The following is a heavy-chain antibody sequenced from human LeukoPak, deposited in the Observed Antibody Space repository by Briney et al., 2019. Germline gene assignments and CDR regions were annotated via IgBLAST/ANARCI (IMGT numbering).Heavy chain of an antibody. CDR1: GGSISSSTYY. V-gene: IGHV4-39*02. D-gene: IGHD4-17*01. CDR3: ARRSTVSYAFDI. CDR2: IYYSGGA. J-gene: IGHJ3*02. Sequence: PSETLSLTCTVSGGSISSSTYYWGWIRQPLGKGLEWIGSIYYSGGAYYSPSLKSRVTISVDTSKNHFSLKLSSVTAADTAVYYCARRSTVSYAFDIWGQGTMVTVSS.